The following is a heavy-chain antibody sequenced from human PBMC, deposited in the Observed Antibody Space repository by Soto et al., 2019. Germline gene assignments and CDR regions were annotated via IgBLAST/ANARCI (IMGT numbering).Heavy chain of an antibody. CDR3: ARDHGSGGYDY. D-gene: IGHD5-12*01. Sequence: PGGSLRLSCSASGFTFSNYAMFWVRQAPGKGLELVAAMSSSGGSTYYADSVKGRFTISRDNSKNTLYLQMNSLRAEDTAVYYCARDHGSGGYDYRGQGTQVTVSS. CDR2: MSSSGGST. V-gene: IGHV3-64*04. CDR1: GFTFSNYA. J-gene: IGHJ4*02.